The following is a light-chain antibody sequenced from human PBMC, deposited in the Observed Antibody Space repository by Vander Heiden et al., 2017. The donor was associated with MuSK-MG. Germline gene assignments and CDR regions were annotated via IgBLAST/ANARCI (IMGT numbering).Light chain of an antibody. J-gene: IGKJ2*03. CDR2: LGS. CDR1: QSLLHSNGYNY. Sequence: DIVMTQSPLSLPVTPGEPASISCRSSQSLLHSNGYNYLDWYLQKPGQSPQLLIYLGSNRASGVPDRFSGSGSGTDFTLKISRVEAEDVWVYYCMQALQTPPSSFGQGTKLEIK. CDR3: MQALQTPPSS. V-gene: IGKV2-28*01.